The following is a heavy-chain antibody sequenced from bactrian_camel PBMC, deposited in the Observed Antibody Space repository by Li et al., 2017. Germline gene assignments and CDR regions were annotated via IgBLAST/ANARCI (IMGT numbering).Heavy chain of an antibody. CDR2: VDIDSNT. J-gene: IGHJ4*01. CDR1: GRYINMHC. CDR3: AAGRKWEGSHCVPDN. D-gene: IGHD3*01. V-gene: IGHV3S53*01. Sequence: HVQLVESGGGLMQAGGSLRLACTATGRYINMHCLGWARQAPEKEREWVAAVDIDSNTGVADSVKDRIAVSRHGNDLYLQMTSLQPDDTAMYYCAAGRKWEGSHCVPDNWGQGTQVTVS.